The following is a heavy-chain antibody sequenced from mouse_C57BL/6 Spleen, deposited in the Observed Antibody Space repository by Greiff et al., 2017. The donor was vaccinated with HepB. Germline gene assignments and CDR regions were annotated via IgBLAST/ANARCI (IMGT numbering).Heavy chain of an antibody. CDR2: IDPANGNT. J-gene: IGHJ1*03. Sequence: SVAELVRPGASVKLSCTASGFNIKNTYMHWVKQRPEQGLEWIGRIDPANGNTKYAPKFQGKATITADTSSNTAYLQLSSLTSEDTAIYYCARSDDYYGSSYWYFDVWGTGTTVTVSS. D-gene: IGHD1-1*01. CDR3: ARSDDYYGSSYWYFDV. V-gene: IGHV14-3*01. CDR1: GFNIKNTY.